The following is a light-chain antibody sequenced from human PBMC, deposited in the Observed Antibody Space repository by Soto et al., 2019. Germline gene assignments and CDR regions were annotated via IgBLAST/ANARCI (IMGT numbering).Light chain of an antibody. V-gene: IGKV1-33*01. CDR3: QQYYGLPPLT. J-gene: IGKJ5*01. CDR2: HAS. CDR1: QSIRNH. Sequence: DIEMTQSPSSLSASVGDWVTIPCRASQSIRNHVNWYQQKPGKAPKLLIYHASKLAKGVTSRFSGSGSGTDFSFIITSLQREDLATYYCQQYYGLPPLTFGQGTRLEIK.